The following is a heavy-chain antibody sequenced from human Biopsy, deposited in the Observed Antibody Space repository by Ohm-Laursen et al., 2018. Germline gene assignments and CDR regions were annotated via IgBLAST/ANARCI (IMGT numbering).Heavy chain of an antibody. CDR2: ISAYNGNR. J-gene: IGHJ6*02. D-gene: IGHD3-22*01. CDR3: AREEDNSGYDYYGMDV. Sequence: ASMKVSCKASGYTFPSYGISWVRQAPGQGLEWMGWISAYNGNRNYAQKFQGRVTMTTDTSTSTAYMELRSLRSDDTAVYFCAREEDNSGYDYYGMDVWGQGTTVTVSS. CDR1: GYTFPSYG. V-gene: IGHV1-18*01.